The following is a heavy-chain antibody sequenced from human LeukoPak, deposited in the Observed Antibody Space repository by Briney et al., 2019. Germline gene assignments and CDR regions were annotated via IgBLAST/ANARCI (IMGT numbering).Heavy chain of an antibody. J-gene: IGHJ6*02. D-gene: IGHD3-3*01. Sequence: PSETLSLTCAVYGGSFSGYYWSWIRQPPGKGLEWIGEINHSGSTNYNPSLKSRVTISVDTSKNQFSLKLSSVTAADTAVYYCARGRNYDFWSGYSPRDYYGMDVWGQGTTVTVSS. CDR3: ARGRNYDFWSGYSPRDYYGMDV. CDR2: INHSGST. V-gene: IGHV4-34*01. CDR1: GGSFSGYY.